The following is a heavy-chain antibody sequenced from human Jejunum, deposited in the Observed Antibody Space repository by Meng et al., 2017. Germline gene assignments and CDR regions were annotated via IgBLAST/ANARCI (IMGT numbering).Heavy chain of an antibody. CDR2: IDHSGST. Sequence: QWQLQQWGAGLLKPPGALFLTWACYGGSFSGYYCGWIRQAPGKGLEWIGDIDHSGSTNYNPSLKNRVTISVDTSRNQISLNLNSVTAADTAVYYCARGGDPRAYYFDYWGQGNLVTVSS. CDR1: GGSFSGYY. CDR3: ARGGDPRAYYFDY. V-gene: IGHV4-34*01. D-gene: IGHD3-10*01. J-gene: IGHJ4*02.